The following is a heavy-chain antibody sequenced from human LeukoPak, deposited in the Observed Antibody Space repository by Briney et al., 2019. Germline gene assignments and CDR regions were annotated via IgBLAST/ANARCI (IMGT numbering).Heavy chain of an antibody. J-gene: IGHJ6*03. V-gene: IGHV1-2*02. CDR3: ARAQERQYYYYYYYMDV. Sequence: ASVKVSCKASGYTFTGYYMHWVRQAPGQGLEWMGWINPNSGGTNYAQKFQGRVTMTRDTSISTAYMELSRLRSDDTAVYYCARAQERQYYYYYYYMDVWGKGTTVTVSS. CDR1: GYTFTGYY. D-gene: IGHD1-1*01. CDR2: INPNSGGT.